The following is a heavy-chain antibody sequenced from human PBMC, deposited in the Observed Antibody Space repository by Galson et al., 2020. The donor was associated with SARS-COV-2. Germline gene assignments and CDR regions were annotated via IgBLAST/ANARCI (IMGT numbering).Heavy chain of an antibody. CDR1: GYDFSGYW. CDR2: IYPGDADT. Sequence: GESLKISCKGSGYDFSGYWIAWVRRMPGKGLEGMGVIYPGDADTKYSPSFQGQVTISADKYISTVYLQWSSLQASDTAMYYCARALLYETNYYWYLDLWGRGTLVTAS. CDR3: ARALLYETNYYWYLDL. J-gene: IGHJ2*01. D-gene: IGHD3-16*02. V-gene: IGHV5-51*01.